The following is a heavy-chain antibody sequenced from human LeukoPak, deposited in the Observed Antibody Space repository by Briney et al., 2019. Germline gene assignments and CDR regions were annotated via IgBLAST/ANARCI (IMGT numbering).Heavy chain of an antibody. CDR3: AMSVGTNWSYFFDY. CDR2: IYGGGVT. Sequence: PSETLSLTCTVSGGSISSFHWNWLRQSPGRGLEWIGYIYGGGVTNYNPSLRFRVTMSIDTSKNQFSLKLKSVTAEDTAVYYCAMSVGTNWSYFFDYWGQGTLVTVSS. V-gene: IGHV4-59*01. CDR1: GGSISSFH. J-gene: IGHJ4*02. D-gene: IGHD3-3*01.